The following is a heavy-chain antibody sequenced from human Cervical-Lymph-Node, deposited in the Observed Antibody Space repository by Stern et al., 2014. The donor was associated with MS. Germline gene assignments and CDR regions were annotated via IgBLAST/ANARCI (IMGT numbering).Heavy chain of an antibody. J-gene: IGHJ4*02. CDR3: ARIRRDGYEDY. Sequence: QVTLKESGPALVKPTETLTLTCSVSEFSVNNIGMGVTWIRQPPGKALEWLAHIFSNDEKSYSTSLKSRLTISKDTSKSQVVLTMTNMDPVDTATYYCARIRRDGYEDYWGQGTLVTVSS. CDR1: EFSVNNIGMG. V-gene: IGHV2-26*01. D-gene: IGHD5-24*01. CDR2: IFSNDEK.